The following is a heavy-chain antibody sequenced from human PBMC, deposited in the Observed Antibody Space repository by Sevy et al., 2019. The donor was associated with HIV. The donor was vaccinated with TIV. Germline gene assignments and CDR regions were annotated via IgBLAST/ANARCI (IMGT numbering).Heavy chain of an antibody. CDR1: GFTFDDYG. V-gene: IGHV3-20*04. CDR3: ARIAHGLVVPGWFDP. CDR2: INWNGGSI. Sequence: GGSLRLSCAASGFTFDDYGMSWVRQAPGKGLEWVSGINWNGGSIGYADSVKGRFTISRDNAKNSLYLQMNSLRAEDTALYYCARIAHGLVVPGWFDPWGQGTLVTVSS. J-gene: IGHJ5*02. D-gene: IGHD2-2*01.